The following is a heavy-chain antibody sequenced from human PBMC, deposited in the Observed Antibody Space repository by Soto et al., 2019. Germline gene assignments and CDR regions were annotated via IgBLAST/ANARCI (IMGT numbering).Heavy chain of an antibody. Sequence: ASVKVSCKASGYTFTSYDINWMQQATGQGLEWMGWMNPNSGNTGYAQKFQGRVTMTRNTSISTAYMELSSLRSEDTAVYYCARGEIVVVPAAISYYYYGMDVWGQGTTVTVSS. J-gene: IGHJ6*02. CDR3: ARGEIVVVPAAISYYYYGMDV. CDR1: GYTFTSYD. V-gene: IGHV1-8*01. CDR2: MNPNSGNT. D-gene: IGHD2-2*02.